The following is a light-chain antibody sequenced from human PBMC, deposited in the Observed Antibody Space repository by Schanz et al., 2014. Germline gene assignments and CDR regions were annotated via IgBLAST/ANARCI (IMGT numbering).Light chain of an antibody. J-gene: IGKJ2*01. CDR2: GAS. V-gene: IGKV3D-15*01. Sequence: EIVLTQSPATLSVSPGERATLSCRASQSVSSNLAWYQQKSGQAPRRLIYGASTRATGIPARFSGSGSGTEFTLTISSLQSEDSAVYYCQQYIDWPRTFGQGTKLEI. CDR3: QQYIDWPRT. CDR1: QSVSSN.